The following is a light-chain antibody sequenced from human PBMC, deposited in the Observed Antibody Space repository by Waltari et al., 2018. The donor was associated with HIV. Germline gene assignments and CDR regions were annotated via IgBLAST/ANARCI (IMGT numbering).Light chain of an antibody. J-gene: IGLJ2*01. Sequence: QSVLTQPPSASGTPGQRVTLSCSGSNSSIGSNYVSWYQQIPGAAPKLLIYRNSLRPSGVPDRFSGSKSGTSASLAISGLRSDDEADYYCVAWDDSLSGHVVFGGGTKLTVL. CDR2: RNS. V-gene: IGLV1-47*01. CDR3: VAWDDSLSGHVV. CDR1: NSSIGSNY.